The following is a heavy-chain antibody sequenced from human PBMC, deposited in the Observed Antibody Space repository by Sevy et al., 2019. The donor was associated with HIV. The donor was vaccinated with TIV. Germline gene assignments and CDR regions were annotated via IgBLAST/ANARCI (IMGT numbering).Heavy chain of an antibody. V-gene: IGHV2-5*02. Sequence: SGPTLVNPTQTLTLTCTFSGFSLSTSGVGVGWIRQPPGKALEWLVFIYWDDDKRYSPSLKSRLSITKETYRNQVVLTLTNMDPVDTATYYCAHRLIASSNTYNGGGFDYWGQGALVTVSS. CDR3: AHRLIASSNTYNGGGFDY. D-gene: IGHD3-16*01. CDR2: IYWDDDK. J-gene: IGHJ4*02. CDR1: GFSLSTSGVG.